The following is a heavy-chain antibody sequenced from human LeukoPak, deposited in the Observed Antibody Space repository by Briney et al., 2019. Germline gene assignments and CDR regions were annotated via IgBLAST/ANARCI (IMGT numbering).Heavy chain of an antibody. CDR2: IYHSGST. D-gene: IGHD4-17*01. Sequence: SGTLSLTCAVSGGSISSSKWWSWVRQPPGKGLEWIGEIYHSGSTNYNPSLKSRVTISVDTSKNHFSLRLTSVTAADTAVYFCARAADYGDSNFDYWGQGTLVTVSS. CDR1: GGSISSSKW. V-gene: IGHV4-4*02. J-gene: IGHJ4*02. CDR3: ARAADYGDSNFDY.